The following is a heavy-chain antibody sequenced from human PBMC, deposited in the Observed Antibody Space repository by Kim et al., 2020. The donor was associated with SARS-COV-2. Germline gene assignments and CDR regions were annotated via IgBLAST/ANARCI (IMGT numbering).Heavy chain of an antibody. CDR3: ARVTAAALFDY. CDR2: T. V-gene: IGHV4-30-2*01. Sequence: TYHNPALKSRVTISVDRSRNQFSLKVTSVTAADTAVYYCARVTAAALFDYWGQGTLVTVSS. J-gene: IGHJ4*02. D-gene: IGHD6-25*01.